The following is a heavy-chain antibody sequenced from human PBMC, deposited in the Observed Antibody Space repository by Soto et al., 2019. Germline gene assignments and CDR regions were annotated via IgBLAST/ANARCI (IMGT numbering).Heavy chain of an antibody. CDR3: ARSSLTYFEF. J-gene: IGHJ4*02. V-gene: IGHV3-11*01. CDR2: ISGSGSTT. CDR1: GFTFSDYY. Sequence: LRLSCTASGFTFSDYYMSWIRQAPGKGLEWLAYISGSGSTTYYTDSVKGRFAISRDNARTSLYLQINSLRVEDSAVYYCARSSLTYFEFWGQGTLVTVYS.